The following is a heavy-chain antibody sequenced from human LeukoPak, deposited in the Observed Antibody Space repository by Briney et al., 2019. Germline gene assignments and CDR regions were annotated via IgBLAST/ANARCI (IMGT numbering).Heavy chain of an antibody. V-gene: IGHV3-48*02. D-gene: IGHD1-26*01. CDR3: TKAGVVGAKAGYDN. J-gene: IGHJ4*02. Sequence: VGALRLSSAASGVTFSNYSINGVPQGPGEGRGRGSWISISINIRYYADSVKGRFTISRDKAKNSLDLQMNNLRDEDTAIYYCTKAGVVGAKAGYDNWGQGTLVTVSS. CDR2: ISISINIR. CDR1: GVTFSNYS.